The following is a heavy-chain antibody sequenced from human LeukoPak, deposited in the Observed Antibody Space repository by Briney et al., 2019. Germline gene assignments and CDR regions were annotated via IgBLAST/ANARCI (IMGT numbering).Heavy chain of an antibody. Sequence: PGGSLRLSCAASGFTFSSYAMSWVRQAPGKGLEWVSAISGSGGSTYYADSVKGRFTISSDNSKNTLYLQMNSLRAEDTAVYYCAKAVSASYYDILTGYPYYFDYWGQGTLVTVSS. CDR1: GFTFSSYA. CDR2: ISGSGGST. V-gene: IGHV3-23*01. CDR3: AKAVSASYYDILTGYPYYFDY. D-gene: IGHD3-9*01. J-gene: IGHJ4*02.